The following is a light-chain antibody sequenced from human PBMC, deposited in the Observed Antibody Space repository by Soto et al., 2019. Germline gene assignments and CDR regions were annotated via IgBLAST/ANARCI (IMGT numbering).Light chain of an antibody. CDR2: GAV. V-gene: IGKV3-15*01. J-gene: IGKJ2*01. CDR3: QQYNAWPRT. CDR1: QSVGGD. Sequence: EVVMTQSPVTLSVSPGERATLSCRASQSVGGDLAWYQQTPGQTPRLLIYGAVTRATGVAARFSGAVSGLESTLAADSLQSEDVAIYYCQQYNAWPRTFGQGTKLEI.